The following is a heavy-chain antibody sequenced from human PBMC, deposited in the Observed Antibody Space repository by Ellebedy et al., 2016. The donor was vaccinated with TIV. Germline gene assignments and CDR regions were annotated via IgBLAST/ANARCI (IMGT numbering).Heavy chain of an antibody. CDR1: GYSFTSYW. Sequence: PGGSLRLSCKGSGYSFTSYWIGWVRQMPGKGLEWMGGIYPGDSNTKYSPSFQGQVTISADKSISTAYLQWSRLKASDTAMYYCARLGTSYFDYWGQGTQVTVSS. CDR2: IYPGDSNT. V-gene: IGHV5-51*01. J-gene: IGHJ4*02. CDR3: ARLGTSYFDY.